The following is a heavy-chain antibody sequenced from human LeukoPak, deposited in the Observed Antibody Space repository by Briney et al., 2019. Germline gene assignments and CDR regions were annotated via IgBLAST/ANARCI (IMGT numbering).Heavy chain of an antibody. CDR1: GFTFSSYW. CDR3: ARSLIPHYYGSGRY. J-gene: IGHJ4*02. D-gene: IGHD3-10*01. Sequence: AGGSLRLSCAATGFTFSSYWMSWVRQAPGKGLEWVANIKQDGSEKYYVDSVKGRFTISRDNAKNSLYLQMNSLRAEDTAVYYCARSLIPHYYGSGRYWGQGTLVTVSS. CDR2: IKQDGSEK. V-gene: IGHV3-7*01.